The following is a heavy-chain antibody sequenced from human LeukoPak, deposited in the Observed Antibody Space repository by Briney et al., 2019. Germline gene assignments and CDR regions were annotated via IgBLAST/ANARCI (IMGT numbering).Heavy chain of an antibody. CDR3: ASGGNLGTYLFDY. CDR1: GITFSNYA. J-gene: IGHJ4*02. Sequence: GGSLRLSCAASGITFSNYANHWVRQAPGKGLEWVAYIRSDGSDKYYVDSVKGRFTISRNNSKNTLYLQMNSLRTEDTAVYYCASGGNLGTYLFDYWGQGTLVTVSS. V-gene: IGHV3-30*02. D-gene: IGHD4-23*01. CDR2: IRSDGSDK.